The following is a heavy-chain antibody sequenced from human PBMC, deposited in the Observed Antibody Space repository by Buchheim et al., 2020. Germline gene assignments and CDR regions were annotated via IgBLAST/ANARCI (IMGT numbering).Heavy chain of an antibody. CDR1: GGSISSGGYS. V-gene: IGHV4-30-2*01. Sequence: QLQLRESGSGLVKPSQTLSLTCAVSGGSISSGGYSWSWIRQPPGKGLEWIGYIYHSGSTYYNPSLKSRVTISVDRSKNQFSLKLSSVTAADTAVYYCARGGDSSGRPIDYWGQGTL. CDR2: IYHSGST. J-gene: IGHJ4*02. D-gene: IGHD3-22*01. CDR3: ARGGDSSGRPIDY.